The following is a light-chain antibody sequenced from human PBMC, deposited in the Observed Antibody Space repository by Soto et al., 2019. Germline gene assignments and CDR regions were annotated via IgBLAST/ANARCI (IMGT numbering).Light chain of an antibody. CDR1: TSNIGSHS. CDR3: QSYDSSLSGGV. J-gene: IGLJ3*02. CDR2: SND. V-gene: IGLV1-40*01. Sequence: QSVLIQPPSVSGAPGQTVTIPCAGSTSNIGSHSVNWYKQLPGSAPKVVILSNDERPSGVPDRISGSKSGTSASLAITGLQAEDEADYYCQSYDSSLSGGVFGGGTKVTVL.